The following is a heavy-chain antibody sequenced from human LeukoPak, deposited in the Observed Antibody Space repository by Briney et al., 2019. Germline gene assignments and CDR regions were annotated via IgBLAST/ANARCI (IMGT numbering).Heavy chain of an antibody. CDR1: GFTFSNAW. CDR3: TTHSLYSGSYRTYDY. V-gene: IGHV3-15*07. D-gene: IGHD1-26*01. Sequence: PGGSLRLSCAASGFTFSNAWMKWVRQAPGKGLEWVGRIKSKTDGGTTDYAAPVKGRFTISRDDSKNTLYLQMNSLKTEDTAVYYCTTHSLYSGSYRTYDYWGQGTLVTVSS. J-gene: IGHJ4*02. CDR2: IKSKTDGGTT.